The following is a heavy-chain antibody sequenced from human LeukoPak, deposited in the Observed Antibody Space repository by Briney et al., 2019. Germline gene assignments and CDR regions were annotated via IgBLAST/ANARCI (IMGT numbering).Heavy chain of an antibody. Sequence: SETLSLTCTVSGGSIGSYYWSWIRQPAGKGLEWIGRIYTSGSTNYNPSLKSRVTMSVDTSKNQFSLKLSSVTAADTAVYYCAGVLSFGGGSYAFDYWGQGTLVTVSS. V-gene: IGHV4-4*07. J-gene: IGHJ4*02. CDR2: IYTSGST. CDR3: AGVLSFGGGSYAFDY. CDR1: GGSIGSYY. D-gene: IGHD1-26*01.